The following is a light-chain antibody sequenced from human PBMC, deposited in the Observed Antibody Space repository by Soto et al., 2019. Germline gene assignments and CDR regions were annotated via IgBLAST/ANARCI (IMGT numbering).Light chain of an antibody. V-gene: IGKV3-11*01. CDR1: QSVSSSY. J-gene: IGKJ4*01. CDR2: DAS. Sequence: IVLTQSPGTLSLTPGERATLSCRASQSVSSSYLAWYQQKPGQAPRLLIYDASNRATGIPARFSGSGSGTDFTLTISSLEPEDFAVYYCQQRSNWPPLSFGGGTKVDNK. CDR3: QQRSNWPPLS.